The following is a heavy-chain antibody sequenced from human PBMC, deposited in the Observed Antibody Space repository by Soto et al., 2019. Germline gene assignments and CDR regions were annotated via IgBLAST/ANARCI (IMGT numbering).Heavy chain of an antibody. CDR1: GYTFTSYG. Sequence: QVQLVQSGAEVKKPGASVKVSCKASGYTFTSYGITWVRQAPGQGLEWMGWISVYNGNTDYAQNLQNRVSMTTDTSTKAVYLELRSLKSDDTAMYYCARGDGTWYFDLWGRGTLVTVSS. CDR3: ARGDGTWYFDL. J-gene: IGHJ2*01. CDR2: ISVYNGNT. V-gene: IGHV1-18*01.